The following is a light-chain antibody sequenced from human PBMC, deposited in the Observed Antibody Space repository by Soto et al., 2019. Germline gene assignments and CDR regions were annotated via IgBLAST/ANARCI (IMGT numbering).Light chain of an antibody. V-gene: IGKV3-11*01. CDR1: QSVTNY. J-gene: IGKJ1*01. CDR3: QQYYNWPRT. Sequence: ELFLPQSHDTLSLSPGARAPLSGRASQSVTNYIAWYQQRTGQAPRLLIYDASNRATGVPAGFSGIGSGTEFTRTISSLQSEDVAVYYCQQYYNWPRTFGQGTKVDIK. CDR2: DAS.